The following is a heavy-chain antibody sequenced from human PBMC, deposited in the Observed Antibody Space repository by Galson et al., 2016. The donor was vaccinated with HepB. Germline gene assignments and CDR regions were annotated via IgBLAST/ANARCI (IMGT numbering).Heavy chain of an antibody. V-gene: IGHV3-53*01. CDR3: ARDIVVVPGQDSLDI. J-gene: IGHJ3*02. D-gene: IGHD2-2*01. CDR1: GFTVSSNY. Sequence: SLRLSCAASGFTVSSNYMSWVRQAPGKGLEWVSVIYSGGSTYYADSVKGRFTISRDNSKNTLYLQMNSLRAEDTAVLYCARDIVVVPGQDSLDIWGQGTMVTVSS. CDR2: IYSGGST.